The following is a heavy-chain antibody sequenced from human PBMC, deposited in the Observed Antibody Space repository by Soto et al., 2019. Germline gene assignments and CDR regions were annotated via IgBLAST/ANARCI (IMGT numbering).Heavy chain of an antibody. V-gene: IGHV4-4*02. Sequence: ASETLSLTCAVSGGSISSSNWWSWVRQPPGKGLEWIGEIYHSGSTNYNPSLKSRVTISVDKSKNQFSLKLSSVTAADTAVYYCARVPSLPTRLNSSWYGPFDPWGQGTLVTVSS. D-gene: IGHD6-13*01. CDR3: ARVPSLPTRLNSSWYGPFDP. CDR2: IYHSGST. J-gene: IGHJ5*02. CDR1: GGSISSSNW.